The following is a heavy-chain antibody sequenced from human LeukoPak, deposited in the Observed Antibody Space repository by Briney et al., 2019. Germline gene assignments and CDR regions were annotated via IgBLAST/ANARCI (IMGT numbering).Heavy chain of an antibody. V-gene: IGHV4-59*08. CDR1: GGSISSYY. Sequence: SETLSLTCTVSGGSISSYYWSWIRQPPGKGLEWIGYIYYSGSTNYNPSLKSRVTISVDTSKNQFSLKLSSVTAADTAVYYCARLPFDYDILTGYPRRYFDYWGQGTLVTVSS. D-gene: IGHD3-9*01. CDR2: IYYSGST. J-gene: IGHJ4*02. CDR3: ARLPFDYDILTGYPRRYFDY.